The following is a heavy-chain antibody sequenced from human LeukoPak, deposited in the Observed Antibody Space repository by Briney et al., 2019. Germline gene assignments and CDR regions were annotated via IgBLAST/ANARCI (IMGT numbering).Heavy chain of an antibody. Sequence: GESLKISCKGSGYSFTHYWIGWVRQMPGKGLEWMGIIYPGDSDTRYSPSFQGQVTIPADKSISTAYLQWSSLKASDSAMYFCARLGGSYYSAFDIWGQGTMVTVSS. CDR3: ARLGGSYYSAFDI. CDR1: GYSFTHYW. J-gene: IGHJ3*02. D-gene: IGHD1-26*01. V-gene: IGHV5-51*01. CDR2: IYPGDSDT.